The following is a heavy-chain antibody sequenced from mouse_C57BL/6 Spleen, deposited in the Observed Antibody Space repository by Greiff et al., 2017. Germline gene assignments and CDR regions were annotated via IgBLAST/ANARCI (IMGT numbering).Heavy chain of an antibody. V-gene: IGHV1-5*01. J-gene: IGHJ2*01. CDR3: TAGDSSYNFDY. CDR2: IYPGNSDT. Sequence: VQLQQSGTVLARPGASVKMSCTTSGYTFTSYWMHWVKQRPGQGLEWIGAIYPGNSDTSYTQKFKGKAKLTAVTSASTAYMELISLTNEDSAVYYCTAGDSSYNFDYWGQGTTLTVSS. D-gene: IGHD1-1*01. CDR1: GYTFTSYW.